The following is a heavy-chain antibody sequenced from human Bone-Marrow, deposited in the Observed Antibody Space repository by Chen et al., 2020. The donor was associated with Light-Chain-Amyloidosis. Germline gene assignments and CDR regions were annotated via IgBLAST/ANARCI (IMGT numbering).Heavy chain of an antibody. Sequence: QVQLQESGPGLVRPSQTLSLTCTVSGVSISSAGYYWSWIRQHPGKGLEWIGHIFYSGSTYATPSLKSRVAISVDTSKNQFSLKVSSVTAADTAVYYCARADASYYYYGMDVWGQGTTVTVSS. CDR2: IFYSGST. CDR3: ARADASYYYYGMDV. CDR1: GVSISSAGYY. V-gene: IGHV4-31*03. J-gene: IGHJ6*02.